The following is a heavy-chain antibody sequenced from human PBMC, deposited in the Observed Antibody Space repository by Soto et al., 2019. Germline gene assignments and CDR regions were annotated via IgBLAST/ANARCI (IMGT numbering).Heavy chain of an antibody. CDR1: GFTFSSYW. CDR3: ARVRTPFKYYFDY. J-gene: IGHJ4*02. CDR2: IKQDGSEK. Sequence: EVQLVESGGGWVQPGGSLRLSCAASGFTFSSYWMSWVRQAPVKGLEWVANIKQDGSEKYYVDSVKGGFTISRDNAKNSLYLQMNSLRAEDTAVYYCARVRTPFKYYFDYWGQGTLVTVSS. V-gene: IGHV3-7*01.